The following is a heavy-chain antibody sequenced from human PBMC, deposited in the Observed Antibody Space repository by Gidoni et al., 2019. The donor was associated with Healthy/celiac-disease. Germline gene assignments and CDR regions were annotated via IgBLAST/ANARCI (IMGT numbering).Heavy chain of an antibody. V-gene: IGHV1-18*01. CDR3: ARELPLIGGVWFDP. D-gene: IGHD3-16*01. CDR2: ISAYNGNT. Sequence: QVQLVQSGTEVKKPGASVTVSCKASGSTFTSYGISWVRQAPGQGLEWMGWISAYNGNTNYAQKRQGRVTMTTDTSTSTAYMELRSLRSDDTAVYYCARELPLIGGVWFDPWGQGTLVTVSS. CDR1: GSTFTSYG. J-gene: IGHJ5*02.